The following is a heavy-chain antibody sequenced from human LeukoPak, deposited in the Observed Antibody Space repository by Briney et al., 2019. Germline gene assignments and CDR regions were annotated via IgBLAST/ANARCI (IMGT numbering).Heavy chain of an antibody. J-gene: IGHJ4*02. CDR3: AKDAAGPEY. CDR2: ISASGRDT. Sequence: PGGSLRLSCVVSGLSFSSYSMTWVRQAPGKGLEWVSGISASGRDTWFPDSVKGRFTISRGNSKNTLFLQMNSLRVEDTAIYYCAKDAAGPEYWGQGTLVTVSS. D-gene: IGHD6-13*01. V-gene: IGHV3-23*01. CDR1: GLSFSSYS.